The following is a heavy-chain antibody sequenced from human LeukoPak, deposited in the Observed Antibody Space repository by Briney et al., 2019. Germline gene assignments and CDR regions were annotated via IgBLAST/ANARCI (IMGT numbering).Heavy chain of an antibody. CDR3: ARSTVTTPDY. V-gene: IGHV3-7*01. D-gene: IGHD4-17*01. Sequence: PGGSLRLSCAASGFTFSSYCMSWVRQAPGKGREWVANIKQDGSEIDYVASVKGRFTISRDNAKNSLYLQMNSLRAEDTAVYYCARSTVTTPDYWGQGTLVSVSS. CDR1: GFTFSSYC. CDR2: IKQDGSEI. J-gene: IGHJ4*02.